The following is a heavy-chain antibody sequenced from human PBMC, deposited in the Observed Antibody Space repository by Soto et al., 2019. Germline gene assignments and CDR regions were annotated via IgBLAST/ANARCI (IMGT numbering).Heavy chain of an antibody. CDR2: IYYSGST. Sequence: PSETLSLTCTVSGGSIGSYYWSWIRQPPGKGLEWIGYIYYSGSTNYNPSLKSRVTISVDTYKNQFSLKLSSVTAADTAFYYCARNPKDFGNGYYFESGGHVTLVSVSS. D-gene: IGHD3-3*01. J-gene: IGHJ4*01. V-gene: IGHV4-59*01. CDR1: GGSIGSYY. CDR3: ARNPKDFGNGYYFES.